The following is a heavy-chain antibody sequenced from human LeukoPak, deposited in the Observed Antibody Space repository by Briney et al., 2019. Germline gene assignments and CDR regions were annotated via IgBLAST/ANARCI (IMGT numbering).Heavy chain of an antibody. CDR1: GFTFSRFW. Sequence: PGGSLRLSCAASGFTFSRFWMNWVRQAPGRGLEWVANIDQSGGRNNYVDSVKGRFTISRDNAKNSLFLEKSSLRADDTAVYFCARDVEGGTFDIWGQGTTVTVSS. D-gene: IGHD3-16*01. CDR2: IDQSGGRN. J-gene: IGHJ3*02. CDR3: ARDVEGGTFDI. V-gene: IGHV3-7*05.